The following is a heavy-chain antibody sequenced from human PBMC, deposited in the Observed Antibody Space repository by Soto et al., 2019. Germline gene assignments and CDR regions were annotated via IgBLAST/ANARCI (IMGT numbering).Heavy chain of an antibody. Sequence: QVQLEESGGGVVQPGTSLRLSCAASGFTFRSFGMHWVRQAPGKGLEWVAVISYDGSNKFYADSVKGRFTISRDNSKNTLYLQMSSLRAEDTAVYYCARDHHSSGWYYFGYWGQGTLVTVSS. V-gene: IGHV3-30*03. CDR1: GFTFRSFG. CDR2: ISYDGSNK. CDR3: ARDHHSSGWYYFGY. J-gene: IGHJ4*02. D-gene: IGHD6-19*01.